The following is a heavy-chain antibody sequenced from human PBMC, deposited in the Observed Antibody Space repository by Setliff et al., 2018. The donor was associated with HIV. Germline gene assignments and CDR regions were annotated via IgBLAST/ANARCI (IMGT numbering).Heavy chain of an antibody. CDR1: GFSLSNARMG. Sequence: SGPTLVNPTETLTLTCTVSGFSLSNARMGVSWIRQPPGKALEWLAHIFSNDEKSYSTSLKSRLAISKDTYKSQVVLTMTNMDPVDTATYYCAHSGSYYSGSGTFLDYWGQGALVTVSS. CDR3: AHSGSYYSGSGTFLDY. J-gene: IGHJ4*02. CDR2: IFSNDEK. D-gene: IGHD3-10*01. V-gene: IGHV2-26*01.